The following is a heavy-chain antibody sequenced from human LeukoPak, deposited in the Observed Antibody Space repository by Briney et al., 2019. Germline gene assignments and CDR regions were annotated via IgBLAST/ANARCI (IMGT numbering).Heavy chain of an antibody. CDR2: ISARSDAI. CDR1: GVTLSASH. Sequence: PGGSLRLSCVVSGVTLSASHMNWIRQAPGKGLEWISYISARSDAIYYADSVKGRFTISKDNAMNSLYLQMNGLRAEDTAVYFCARDVPDWGLDSWGQGTLVTVSS. D-gene: IGHD7-27*01. V-gene: IGHV3-11*01. CDR3: ARDVPDWGLDS. J-gene: IGHJ5*01.